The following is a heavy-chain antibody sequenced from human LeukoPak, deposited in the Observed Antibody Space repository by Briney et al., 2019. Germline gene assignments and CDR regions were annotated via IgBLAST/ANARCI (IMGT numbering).Heavy chain of an antibody. CDR3: ARRGYGDYDDSKFDY. CDR2: IYYSGST. D-gene: IGHD4-17*01. V-gene: IGHV4-30-4*01. J-gene: IGHJ4*02. Sequence: SETLSLTCTVSGGSISSGDYYCSWIRQPPGKGLEWIGYIYYSGSTYYNPSLKSRVTISVDTSKNQFSLKLSSVTAADTAVYYCARRGYGDYDDSKFDYWGQGTLVTVSS. CDR1: GGSISSGDYY.